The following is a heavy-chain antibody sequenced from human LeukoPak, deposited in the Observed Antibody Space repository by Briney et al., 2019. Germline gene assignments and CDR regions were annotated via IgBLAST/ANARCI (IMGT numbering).Heavy chain of an antibody. V-gene: IGHV3-30*18. Sequence: GGTLRLSCAASGFTFSSNGMSWVRQAPGKGLEWVAIISYDGSNEYYADSVKGRFTISRDNSKNTLYLQMNSLRAEDTAVYYCAKEDSSGYCFDYWGQGTLVTVSS. CDR3: AKEDSSGYCFDY. CDR1: GFTFSSNG. CDR2: ISYDGSNE. D-gene: IGHD3-22*01. J-gene: IGHJ4*02.